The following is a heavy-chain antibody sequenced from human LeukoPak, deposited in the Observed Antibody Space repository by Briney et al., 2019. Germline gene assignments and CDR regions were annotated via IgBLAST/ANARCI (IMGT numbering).Heavy chain of an antibody. CDR2: INPNSGGT. V-gene: IGHV1-2*02. Sequence: ASVKVSCKASGYTFTGYYMHWVRQAPGQGLEWMGWINPNSGGTNYAQKFQGRVTMTRDTSISTAYMELSRLRSDDTAVYYCARVPFYDILTGEPNWYFDLWGRGTLVTVSS. J-gene: IGHJ2*01. CDR3: ARVPFYDILTGEPNWYFDL. D-gene: IGHD3-9*01. CDR1: GYTFTGYY.